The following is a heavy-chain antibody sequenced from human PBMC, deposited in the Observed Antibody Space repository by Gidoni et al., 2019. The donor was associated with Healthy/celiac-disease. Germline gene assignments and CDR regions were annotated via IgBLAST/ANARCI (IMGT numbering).Heavy chain of an antibody. V-gene: IGHV5-51*01. D-gene: IGHD6-19*01. CDR1: GYSCTSYW. J-gene: IGHJ4*02. Sequence: EVQLVQSGEEVKKPGESRKSAGKGAGYSCTSYWNGWVRQMPGQGLGWMGIIYPVDFDTSYRPSFQGQVTISADKSISTAYLQWSSLKASDTAMYYCARRLAVAGYYFDYWGQGTLVTVSS. CDR3: ARRLAVAGYYFDY. CDR2: IYPVDFDT.